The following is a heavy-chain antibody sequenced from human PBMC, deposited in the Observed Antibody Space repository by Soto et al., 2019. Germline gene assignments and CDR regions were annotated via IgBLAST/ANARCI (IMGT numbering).Heavy chain of an antibody. D-gene: IGHD2-15*01. V-gene: IGHV4-34*01. Sequence: KTSETLSLTCAVYGGSFSGYYWSWIRQPPGKGLEWIGEINHSGSTNYNPSLKSRVTISVDTSKNQFSLKLSSVTAADTAVYYCARGRCIDYWGQGTLVTVSS. J-gene: IGHJ4*02. CDR3: ARGRCIDY. CDR2: INHSGST. CDR1: GGSFSGYY.